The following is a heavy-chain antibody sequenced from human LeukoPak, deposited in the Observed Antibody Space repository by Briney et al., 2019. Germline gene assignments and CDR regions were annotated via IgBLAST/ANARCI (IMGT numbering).Heavy chain of an antibody. CDR3: ARERGYNGNDFGGVFDF. J-gene: IGHJ3*01. CDR1: GGSLSSYY. D-gene: IGHD1-1*01. Sequence: SETLSLTCTVSGGSLSSYYWSWIRQPPGKGLEWIGYIYYSGSTNYNPSLKSRVTISVDTSKNQFSLKLSPVTAADTAGYYLARERGYNGNDFGGVFDFGAKGTMTTAS. CDR2: IYYSGST. V-gene: IGHV4-59*01.